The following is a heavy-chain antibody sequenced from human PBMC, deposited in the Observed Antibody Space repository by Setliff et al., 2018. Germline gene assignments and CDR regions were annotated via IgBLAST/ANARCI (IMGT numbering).Heavy chain of an antibody. J-gene: IGHJ3*02. D-gene: IGHD5-18*01. V-gene: IGHV1-69*13. CDR3: AREGYNYGYLFDI. CDR1: GGTLSNYA. CDR2: IIPMFGPA. Sequence: ASVKVSCKASGGTLSNYAISWVRQAPGQGLEWMGGIIPMFGPANYAQKSQGRVTITADESTSTAYMELSSLRSEDTAMYYCAREGYNYGYLFDIWGQGTMVTVSS.